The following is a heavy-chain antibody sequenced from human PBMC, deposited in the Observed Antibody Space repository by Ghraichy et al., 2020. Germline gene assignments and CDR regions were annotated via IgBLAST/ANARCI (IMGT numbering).Heavy chain of an antibody. CDR3: AKDTSSWYRFDY. D-gene: IGHD6-13*01. CDR2: IRRSADNT. Sequence: GGSLRLSCAASGFTFSNYPMSWVRQAPGQGLEWVSGIRRSADNTYYADSVKGRFTISRDNSNNTLYLQMDSLRAEDTAIYYCAKDTSSWYRFDYWGQGTLVTVSS. V-gene: IGHV3-23*01. CDR1: GFTFSNYP. J-gene: IGHJ4*02.